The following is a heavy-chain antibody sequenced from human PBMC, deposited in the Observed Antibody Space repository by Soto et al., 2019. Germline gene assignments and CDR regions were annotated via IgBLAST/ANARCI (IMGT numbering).Heavy chain of an antibody. Sequence: QVQLQQWGTGLLKPSETLSLHCAVYGESLRGYYWSWIRQTPAMGLEWIGEINHRGTTNDDSSLTSQAIISISSSKNQVSLRLNYVTAADTAVYYCARGYPRSILSTSLTTSYGFDSWGQGTLVTVSS. CDR1: GESLRGYY. J-gene: IGHJ5*01. CDR3: ARGYPRSILSTSLTTSYGFDS. D-gene: IGHD2-21*01. V-gene: IGHV4-34*04. CDR2: INHRGTT.